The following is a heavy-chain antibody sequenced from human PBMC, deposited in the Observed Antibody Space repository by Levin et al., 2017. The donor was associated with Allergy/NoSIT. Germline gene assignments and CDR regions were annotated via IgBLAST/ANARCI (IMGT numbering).Heavy chain of an antibody. V-gene: IGHV4-34*01. Sequence: SETLSLTCAVYGGSFSGYYWSWIRQPPGKGLEWIGEINHSGSTSYNPSLKSRVTISVDTSKNQFSLKLSSVTAADTAVYYCARWKGGFPPRDWGQGTLVTVSS. CDR3: ARWKGGFPPRD. D-gene: IGHD3-16*01. CDR2: INHSGST. J-gene: IGHJ4*02. CDR1: GGSFSGYY.